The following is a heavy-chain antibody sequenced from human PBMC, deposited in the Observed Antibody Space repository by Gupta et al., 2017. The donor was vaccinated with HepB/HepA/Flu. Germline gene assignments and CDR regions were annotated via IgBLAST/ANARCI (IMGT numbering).Heavy chain of an antibody. CDR1: GFTFSDYY. CDR2: ISSSVSTI. V-gene: IGHV3-11*04. CDR3: VGLYCGGDCYSRSLNAFDI. J-gene: IGHJ3*02. D-gene: IGHD2-21*01. Sequence: QVQLVESGGGLVKPGGSLRLSCAASGFTFSDYYMGWIRQAPGKGLEWVSYISSSVSTIYYADSVKGRFTISRDNAKNSLYLQMNSLRAEDTAVYYCVGLYCGGDCYSRSLNAFDIWGQGTMVTVSS.